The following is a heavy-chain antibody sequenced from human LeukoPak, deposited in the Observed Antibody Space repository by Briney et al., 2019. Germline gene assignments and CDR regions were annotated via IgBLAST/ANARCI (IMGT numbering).Heavy chain of an antibody. CDR1: GFTFNSYW. V-gene: IGHV3-7*01. Sequence: GGSLRLSCVASGFTFNSYWMNWVRQAPGKGLEWVANINPDGSGKYFVDSVKGRFTISRDNAKNTVDLQMNSLRAEDTAVYYCARGGVGNFDYWGQGTLVTVSS. CDR2: INPDGSGK. CDR3: ARGGVGNFDY. J-gene: IGHJ4*02. D-gene: IGHD3-10*01.